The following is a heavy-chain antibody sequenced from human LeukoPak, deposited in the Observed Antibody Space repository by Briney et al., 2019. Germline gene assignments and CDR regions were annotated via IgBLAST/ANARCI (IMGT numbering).Heavy chain of an antibody. CDR2: IKQDGSEK. J-gene: IGHJ4*02. CDR3: ARPHVAAAGRRAPDY. Sequence: GGSLRLSCAASGFTFTNYWMSWVRQAPGKGLEWVANIKQDGSEKYYVDSVKGRFTISRDNAKNSLYLQMNSLRAEDTAVYYCARPHVAAAGRRAPDYWGQGTLVTVSS. D-gene: IGHD6-13*01. V-gene: IGHV3-7*01. CDR1: GFTFTNYW.